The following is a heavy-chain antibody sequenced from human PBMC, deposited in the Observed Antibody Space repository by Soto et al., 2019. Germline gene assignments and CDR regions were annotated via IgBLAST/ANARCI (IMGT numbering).Heavy chain of an antibody. CDR2: IYYSGST. V-gene: IGHV4-30-4*02. CDR1: GGSISSGDYY. CDR3: ASRYSSPYFDY. Sequence: PPDTLSLTCTVSGGSISSGDYYWSWIRQPPGKGLEWIGSIYYSGSTYYNPSLKSRVTISVDTPKNQFSLKLNSVTAADTAVYYCASRYSSPYFDYWGQGALVTVSS. D-gene: IGHD6-13*01. J-gene: IGHJ4*02.